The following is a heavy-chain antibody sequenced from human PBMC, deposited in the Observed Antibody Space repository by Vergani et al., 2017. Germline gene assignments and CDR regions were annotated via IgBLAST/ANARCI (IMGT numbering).Heavy chain of an antibody. CDR2: IIPIFGTA. CDR1: GGTFSSYA. Sequence: QVQLVQSGAEVKKPGSSVKVSCKASGGTFSSYAISWVRQAPGQGLEWMGGIIPIFGTANYAQKFQGRVTITADESTSTAYMELSSLRSEDTAVYYCAFSPGLMATITWIDAFDIWGQGTMVTVSS. CDR3: AFSPGLMATITWIDAFDI. J-gene: IGHJ3*02. D-gene: IGHD5-24*01. V-gene: IGHV1-69*01.